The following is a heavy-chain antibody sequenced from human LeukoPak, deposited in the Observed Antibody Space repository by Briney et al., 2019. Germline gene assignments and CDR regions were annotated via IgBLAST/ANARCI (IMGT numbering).Heavy chain of an antibody. D-gene: IGHD3-22*01. CDR3: ARRLIDYDSSGYYSDY. CDR1: GYSFTSYW. V-gene: IGHV5-51*01. Sequence: GESLKISCKGSGYSFTSYWIGWVRQMPGKGLDWMGIIYPGDSDTRYSPSFQGQVTISADKSISTAYLQWSSLKASDTAMYYCARRLIDYDSSGYYSDYWGQGTLVTVSS. J-gene: IGHJ4*02. CDR2: IYPGDSDT.